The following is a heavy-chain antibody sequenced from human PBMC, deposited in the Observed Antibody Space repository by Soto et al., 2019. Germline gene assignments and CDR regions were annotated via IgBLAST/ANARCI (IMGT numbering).Heavy chain of an antibody. CDR3: ARLDYYDSSGYLDFGPK. Sequence: GASVKVSCKASGGTFSSYTISWVRQAPGQGLEWMGRIIPILGIANYAQKFQGRVTITADKSTSTAYMELSSLRSEDTAVYYCARLDYYDSSGYLDFGPKWGQGTLVTVSS. J-gene: IGHJ4*02. V-gene: IGHV1-69*02. CDR1: GGTFSSYT. CDR2: IIPILGIA. D-gene: IGHD3-22*01.